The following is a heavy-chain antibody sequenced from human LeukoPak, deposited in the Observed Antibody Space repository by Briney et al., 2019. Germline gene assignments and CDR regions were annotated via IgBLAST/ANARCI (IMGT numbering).Heavy chain of an antibody. CDR2: VHTSGNP. CDR1: GASISSGSDY. CDR3: ARDDSRKGFDI. D-gene: IGHD2-21*01. V-gene: IGHV4-61*02. Sequence: SETLSLTCSVSGASISSGSDYWSWIRQPAGKALEWIGRVHTSGNPNYNPSLESRVSISIDRSKNQFSLELNSVTAADTAVYYCARDDSRKGFDIWGQGTMVTVSS. J-gene: IGHJ3*02.